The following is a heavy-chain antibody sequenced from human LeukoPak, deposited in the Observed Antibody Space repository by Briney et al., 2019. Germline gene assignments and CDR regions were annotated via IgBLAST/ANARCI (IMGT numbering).Heavy chain of an antibody. D-gene: IGHD3-22*01. CDR2: ISGSGGST. J-gene: IGHJ4*02. V-gene: IGHV3-23*01. CDR3: ARGPLTNHYDSSGYLVF. CDR1: GFTFSSYA. Sequence: PGGSLRLSCAASGFTFSSYAMSWVRQAPGKGLEWVSAISGSGGSTYYADSVKGRFTISRDNAKNSLYLQMNSLRAEDTAVYYCARGPLTNHYDSSGYLVFWGPGTLVTVSS.